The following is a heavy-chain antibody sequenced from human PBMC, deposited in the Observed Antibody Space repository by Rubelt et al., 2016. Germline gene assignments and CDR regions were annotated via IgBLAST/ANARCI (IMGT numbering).Heavy chain of an antibody. V-gene: IGHV4-39*01. D-gene: IGHD1-26*01. CDR2: IYYSGST. CDR3: ARHPIVGATSPDAFDI. Sequence: QLQLQESGPGLVKPSETLSLTCTVSGGSISSSSYYWGWIRQPPGKGLEWIGYIYYSGSTNYNPSLTIPVPFSVDTSNNQLPLKLSSVTAAYTAVYYCARHPIVGATSPDAFDIWGQGTMVTVSS. CDR1: GGSISSSSYY. J-gene: IGHJ3*02.